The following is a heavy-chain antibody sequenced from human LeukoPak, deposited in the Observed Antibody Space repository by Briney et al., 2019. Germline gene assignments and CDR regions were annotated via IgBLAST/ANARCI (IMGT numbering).Heavy chain of an antibody. D-gene: IGHD3-10*01. Sequence: GGSLRLSCAASGFTVSSNYMSWVRQAPGKGLEWVSVIYTGGSIYYADSVKGRFTISRDNSKNTLYLQMNSLRAEDTAVYYCAKDGGILSGSYYNGGYYFDYWGQGTLVTVSS. CDR3: AKDGGILSGSYYNGGYYFDY. J-gene: IGHJ4*02. CDR2: IYTGGSI. CDR1: GFTVSSNY. V-gene: IGHV3-53*05.